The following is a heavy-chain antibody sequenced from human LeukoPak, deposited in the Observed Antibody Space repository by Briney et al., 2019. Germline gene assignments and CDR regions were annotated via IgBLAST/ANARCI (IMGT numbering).Heavy chain of an antibody. CDR2: IYYSGST. J-gene: IGHJ4*02. D-gene: IGHD5-24*01. CDR1: GGSISSGDYY. Sequence: SETLSLTCTVSGGSISSGDYYWSWIRQPPGKGLEWIGYIYYSGSTYYNPSLKSRVTISVDTSKNQFSLKLSSVTAADTAVYYCARVGGDGYVPFDYWGQGTLVTVSS. CDR3: ARVGGDGYVPFDY. V-gene: IGHV4-30-4*01.